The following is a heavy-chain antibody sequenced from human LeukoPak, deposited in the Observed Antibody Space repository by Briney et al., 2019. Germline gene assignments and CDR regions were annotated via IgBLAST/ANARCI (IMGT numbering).Heavy chain of an antibody. CDR1: GLTFSTSG. J-gene: IGHJ4*02. CDR2: IGPTGSDR. Sequence: PGGSLRLSCTASGLTFSTSGFNWVRQAPGKGLEWVASIGPTGSDRYHADSVKGRFTISRDNAKNSLYLQMNSLRAEDTAVYYCAQTPGFYFDYWGQGTLVTVSS. CDR3: AQTPGFYFDY. V-gene: IGHV3-21*01. D-gene: IGHD3-10*01.